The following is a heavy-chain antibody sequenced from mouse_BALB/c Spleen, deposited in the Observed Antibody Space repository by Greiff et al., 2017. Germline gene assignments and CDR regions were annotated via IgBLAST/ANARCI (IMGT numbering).Heavy chain of an antibody. CDR2: ISSGSSTI. Sequence: EVHLVESGGGLVQPGGSRKLSCAASGFTFSSFGMHWVRQAPEKGLEWVAYISSGSSTIYYADTVKGRFTISRDNPKNTLFLQMTSLRSEDTAMYYCARSRELIYYDYDERLNYYFDYWGQGTTLTVSS. D-gene: IGHD2-4*01. CDR1: GFTFSSFG. J-gene: IGHJ2*01. V-gene: IGHV5-17*02. CDR3: ARSRELIYYDYDERLNYYFDY.